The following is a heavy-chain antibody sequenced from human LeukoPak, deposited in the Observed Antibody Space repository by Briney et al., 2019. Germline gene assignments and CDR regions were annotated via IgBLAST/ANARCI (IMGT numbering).Heavy chain of an antibody. V-gene: IGHV3-23*01. D-gene: IGHD3-16*02. J-gene: IGHJ4*02. CDR2: ISGSGGST. Sequence: GGSLRLSCAASGFTFSSYAMSWVRQAPGKGLEWVSAISGSGGSTYYADSVKGRFTISRDNSKNTLYLQMNSLRAEDTAVYYCAKDGRTEGDYVWGSYRYWIPFDYWGQGTLATVSS. CDR3: AKDGRTEGDYVWGSYRYWIPFDY. CDR1: GFTFSSYA.